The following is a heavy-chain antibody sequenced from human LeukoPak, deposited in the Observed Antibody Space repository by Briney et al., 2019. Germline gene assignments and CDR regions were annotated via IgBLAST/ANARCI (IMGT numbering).Heavy chain of an antibody. V-gene: IGHV3-49*04. CDR2: IRNLAYGGTA. CDR1: GFTFGEYC. CDR3: TRTQGHCTNGVCYRQQDV. Sequence: AGGSLRLSCTASGFTFGEYCMSWVRQAPGKGLEWVGFIRNLAYGGTAEYAASVKGRFNISRDDSKSIAYLQMNSLKTEDTAVYYCTRTQGHCTNGVCYRQQDVWGQGTTVTVSS. D-gene: IGHD2-8*01. J-gene: IGHJ6*02.